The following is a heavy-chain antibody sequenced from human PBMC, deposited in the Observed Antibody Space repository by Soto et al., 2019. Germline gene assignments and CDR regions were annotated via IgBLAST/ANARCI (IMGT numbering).Heavy chain of an antibody. J-gene: IGHJ6*02. Sequence: EVQLVESGGGLVQPGGSLRLSCAASGFTVSSNYMSWVRQAPGKGLEWVSVIYSGGSTYYADSVKGRFTISRHNSKNTLYLQMNSLRAEDTAVYYCARDYGLYGSGSFYGMDVWGQGTTVTVSS. D-gene: IGHD3-10*01. CDR3: ARDYGLYGSGSFYGMDV. CDR2: IYSGGST. V-gene: IGHV3-53*04. CDR1: GFTVSSNY.